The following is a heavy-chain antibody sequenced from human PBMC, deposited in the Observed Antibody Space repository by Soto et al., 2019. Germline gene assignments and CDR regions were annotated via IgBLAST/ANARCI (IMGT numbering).Heavy chain of an antibody. V-gene: IGHV4-30-4*01. CDR2: IYYSGST. J-gene: IGHJ6*02. D-gene: IGHD3-10*01. CDR3: ARERGVLYGMDV. CDR1: GGSISSGDYY. Sequence: SETLSLTCTVSGGSISSGDYYWSWIRQPPGKGLEWIGYIYYSGSTYYNPSLKSRVTISVDTSKNQFSLKLSSVTAADTAVYYCARERGVLYGMDVWGQGTTVTVSS.